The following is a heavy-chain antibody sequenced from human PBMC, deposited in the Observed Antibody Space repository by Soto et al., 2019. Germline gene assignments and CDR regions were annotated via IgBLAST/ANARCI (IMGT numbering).Heavy chain of an antibody. Sequence: SETLSLTCTVSVGSISSSSYYWGWIRQPPGKGLEWIGSIYYSGSTYYNPSLKSRVTISVDTSKNQFSLKLSSVTAADTAVYYCARRPAMADLGAFDIWGQGTMVTV. V-gene: IGHV4-39*01. CDR1: VGSISSSSYY. CDR2: IYYSGST. CDR3: ARRPAMADLGAFDI. D-gene: IGHD5-18*01. J-gene: IGHJ3*02.